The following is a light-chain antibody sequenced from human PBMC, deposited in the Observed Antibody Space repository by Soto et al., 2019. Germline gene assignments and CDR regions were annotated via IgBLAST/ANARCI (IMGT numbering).Light chain of an antibody. CDR3: QRYGTSPTWT. CDR1: QSVSSN. J-gene: IGKJ1*01. CDR2: GAS. Sequence: IVLTQAPGTLSLSPGERATLSCRACQSVSSNLAWYQQKPGQAPRLLIYGASIRATGIPARFSGSGSETDFTLTISRLEPEDFAVYYCQRYGTSPTWTFGQGTKVDI. V-gene: IGKV3-20*01.